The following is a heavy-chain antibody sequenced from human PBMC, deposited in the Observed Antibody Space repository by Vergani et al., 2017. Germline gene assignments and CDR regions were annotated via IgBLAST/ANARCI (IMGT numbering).Heavy chain of an antibody. CDR1: GGTFSSYA. V-gene: IGHV1-69*01. D-gene: IGHD6-6*01. CDR2: IIPIFGTA. CDR3: AILPGGGTSIAARDAFDI. Sequence: QVQLVQSGAEVKKPGSSVKVSCKASGGTFSSYAISWVRQAPGQGLEWMGGIIPIFGTANYAQKFQGRVTITADESTSTADMELSSLRSEDTAVYYCAILPGGGTSIAARDAFDIWGQGTMVTVSS. J-gene: IGHJ3*02.